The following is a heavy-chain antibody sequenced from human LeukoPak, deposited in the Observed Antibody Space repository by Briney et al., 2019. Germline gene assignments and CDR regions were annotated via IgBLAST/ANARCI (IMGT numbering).Heavy chain of an antibody. CDR1: GFTFSNAW. CDR3: TTEGDYGDYTY. D-gene: IGHD4-17*01. V-gene: IGHV3-15*01. J-gene: IGHJ4*02. CDR2: IKGKTDGGTT. Sequence: GGSLRLSCAASGFTFSNAWMSWVRQAPGKGLEWVGRIKGKTDGGTTDYAAPVKGRFTISRDDSKNTLYLQMNSLKTEDTAVYYCTTEGDYGDYTYWGQGTLVTVSS.